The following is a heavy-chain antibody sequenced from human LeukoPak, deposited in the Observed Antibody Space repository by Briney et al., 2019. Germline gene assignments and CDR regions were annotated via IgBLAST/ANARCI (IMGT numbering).Heavy chain of an antibody. V-gene: IGHV1-18*01. Sequence: EASVRVSCKASGYTFGIFGMSWVRQAPGQGLEWRGWISANNGKTKYAQKLQGRVTMTTDTSTSTAYMELRSLRSDDTAVYYCARVGVVVPSAWFDPWGQGTLVTVSS. D-gene: IGHD2-2*01. CDR1: GYTFGIFG. CDR3: ARVGVVVPSAWFDP. CDR2: ISANNGKT. J-gene: IGHJ5*02.